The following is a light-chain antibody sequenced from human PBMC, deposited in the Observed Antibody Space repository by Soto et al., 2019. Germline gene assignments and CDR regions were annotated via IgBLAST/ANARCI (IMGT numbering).Light chain of an antibody. CDR3: CSYAGSYPFV. J-gene: IGLJ1*01. Sequence: QSALTQPRSVSGSPGQSVTISCTGTSSDVGGYNYVSWYQHHPGKAPKLMIYDVDKRPSGVPGRFSGSKSGNAASLTISGLQAEDEADYCCCSYAGSYPFVFGTGTKVTVL. CDR1: SSDVGGYNY. CDR2: DVD. V-gene: IGLV2-11*01.